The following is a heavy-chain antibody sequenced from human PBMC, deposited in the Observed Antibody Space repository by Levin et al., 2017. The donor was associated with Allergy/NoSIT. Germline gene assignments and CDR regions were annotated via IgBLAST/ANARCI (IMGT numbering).Heavy chain of an antibody. CDR3: AKGVGYSSTCFDY. Sequence: GESLKISCEASGFSFTNYAMTWVRQAPGKGLEWVSAISGAGNSAYYAGSVEGRFTISRDNSKSTVYLHMNSLRVEDTAVYYCAKGVGYSSTCFDYWGQGTLVTVSS. CDR2: ISGAGNSA. J-gene: IGHJ4*02. CDR1: GFSFTNYA. V-gene: IGHV3-23*01. D-gene: IGHD5-12*01.